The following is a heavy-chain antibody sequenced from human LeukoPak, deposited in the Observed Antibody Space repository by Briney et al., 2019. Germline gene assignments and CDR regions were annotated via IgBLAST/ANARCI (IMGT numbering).Heavy chain of an antibody. J-gene: IGHJ5*02. CDR1: GYSFTSYW. CDR2: IYPGDSDT. CDR3: ARSIAVAGRGNWFDP. D-gene: IGHD6-19*01. V-gene: IGHV5-51*01. Sequence: GESLKISCKGSGYSFTSYWIGWVRQVPGKGLEWMGIIYPGDSDTRYSPSFQGQVTISADKSISTAYLQWSSLKASDTAMYYCARSIAVAGRGNWFDPWGQGTLVTVSS.